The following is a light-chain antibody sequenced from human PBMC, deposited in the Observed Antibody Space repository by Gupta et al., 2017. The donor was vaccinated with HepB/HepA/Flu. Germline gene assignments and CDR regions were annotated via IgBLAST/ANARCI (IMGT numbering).Light chain of an antibody. CDR1: KLGDKY. CDR2: EDR. J-gene: IGLJ2*01. Sequence: SYELTQPPSVSVSPGQTASITCSGDKLGDKYVCWYQQKPGQSPVLVIYEDRKRPSGIPERFSGSNSGNTAILTISGTQAMDEADYYGQAWDSSVVFGGGTKLTVL. CDR3: QAWDSSVV. V-gene: IGLV3-1*01.